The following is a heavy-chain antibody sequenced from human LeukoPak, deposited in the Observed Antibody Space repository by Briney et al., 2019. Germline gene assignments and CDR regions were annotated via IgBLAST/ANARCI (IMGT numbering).Heavy chain of an antibody. D-gene: IGHD3-22*01. Sequence: PSETLSLTCTVSGGSISPYYWSWLRQPPGKGLEWIGYIYYSGSTNYNPSHKSRVTISLDTSKNQFSLKLSSVTAADTAVYYCARSTWLLDKWGQGTLVTVSS. CDR2: IYYSGST. CDR1: GGSISPYY. V-gene: IGHV4-59*01. CDR3: ARSTWLLDK. J-gene: IGHJ4*02.